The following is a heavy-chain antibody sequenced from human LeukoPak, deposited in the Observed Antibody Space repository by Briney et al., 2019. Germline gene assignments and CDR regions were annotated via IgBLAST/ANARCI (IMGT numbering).Heavy chain of an antibody. V-gene: IGHV3-30-3*01. Sequence: PGGSLRLSCAASGFTFSSYAMHWVRQAPGKGLEWVAVISYDGSNKYYADSVKGRFTISRDNSKNTLYLQMNSLRAEDTAVYYCARDAKEYSSSSGLNDFDYWGQGTLVTVSS. CDR3: ARDAKEYSSSSGLNDFDY. J-gene: IGHJ4*02. D-gene: IGHD6-6*01. CDR1: GFTFSSYA. CDR2: ISYDGSNK.